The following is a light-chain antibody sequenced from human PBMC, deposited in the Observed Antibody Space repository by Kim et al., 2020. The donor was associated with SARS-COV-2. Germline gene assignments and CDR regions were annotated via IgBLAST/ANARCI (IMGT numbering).Light chain of an antibody. CDR3: QQYDISPWT. CDR2: TAS. V-gene: IGKV1-5*01. J-gene: IGKJ1*01. CDR1: QGIYDR. Sequence: ASVGDRVTISCRASQGIYDRLAWYQQKPGKAPNLLIYTASSLENGVPSRFSGSGSGIEFTLTISSLQPDDFATYYCQQYDISPWTFGLGTKVDIK.